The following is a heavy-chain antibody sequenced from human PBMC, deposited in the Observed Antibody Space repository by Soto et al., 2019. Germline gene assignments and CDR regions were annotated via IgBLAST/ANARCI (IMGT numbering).Heavy chain of an antibody. CDR2: ISYDGSNK. Sequence: QVQLVESGGGVVQPGRSLRLSCAASGFTFSSYGMHWVRQAPGKGLEWLAVISYDGSNKYYADSVKGRLTISRDNSKNRLYLQMNSLRAEDTAVYYCATDPHTRDYAFWSGLHFQHWGKGTLVTVSS. V-gene: IGHV3-30*03. CDR3: ATDPHTRDYAFWSGLHFQH. D-gene: IGHD3-3*01. CDR1: GFTFSSYG. J-gene: IGHJ1*01.